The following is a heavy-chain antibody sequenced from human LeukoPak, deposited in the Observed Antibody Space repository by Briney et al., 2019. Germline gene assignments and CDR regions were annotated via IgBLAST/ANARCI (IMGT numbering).Heavy chain of an antibody. CDR3: ARVTEITMIVVADLGY. V-gene: IGHV3-21*01. Sequence: GGSLRLSCAASGFTFSSYSMNWVRQAPGKGLEWVSSISSSSSYIYYADSVKGRFTISRDNAKNSLNLQMNSLRAEDTAVYYCARVTEITMIVVADLGYWGQGTLVTVSS. CDR2: ISSSSSYI. J-gene: IGHJ4*02. CDR1: GFTFSSYS. D-gene: IGHD3-22*01.